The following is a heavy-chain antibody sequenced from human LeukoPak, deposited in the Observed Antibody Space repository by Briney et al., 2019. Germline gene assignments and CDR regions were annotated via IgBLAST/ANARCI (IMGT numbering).Heavy chain of an antibody. CDR2: MNPNSGNT. V-gene: IGHV1-8*01. CDR1: GYTFTSYD. J-gene: IGHJ5*02. CDR3: ARGPPGTYGSGSSKWPRFDP. Sequence: ASVKVSCKASGYTFTSYDINWVRQATGQGLEWLGWMNPNSGNTGYAQKFQGRVTMTRNTSISTAYMELSSLRSEDTAVYYCARGPPGTYGSGSSKWPRFDPWGQGTLVTVSS. D-gene: IGHD3-10*01.